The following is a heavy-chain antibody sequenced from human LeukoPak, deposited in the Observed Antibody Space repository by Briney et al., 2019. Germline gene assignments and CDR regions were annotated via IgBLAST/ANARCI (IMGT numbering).Heavy chain of an antibody. J-gene: IGHJ6*02. Sequence: GGSLRLSCAAPGFTFDDYAMHWVRQAPGKGLEWVSLISGDGGSTYYADSVKGRFTISRDNSKNSLYLQMNSLRTEDTALYYCAKDIPPFIAAAGPPHYGMDVWGQGTTVTVSS. CDR2: ISGDGGST. CDR1: GFTFDDYA. D-gene: IGHD6-13*01. CDR3: AKDIPPFIAAAGPPHYGMDV. V-gene: IGHV3-43*02.